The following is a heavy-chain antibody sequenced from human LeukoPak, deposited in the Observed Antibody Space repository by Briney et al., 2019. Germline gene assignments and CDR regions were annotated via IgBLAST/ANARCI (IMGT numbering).Heavy chain of an antibody. J-gene: IGHJ4*02. D-gene: IGHD3-22*01. CDR3: AKANSLSGYYYDTVDF. CDR1: GFTFSSYA. Sequence: GGSLRLSCAASGFTFSSYAMSWVRQAPGKGLEWVSAISGSSDSTYYADSVKGRSTISRDNSRSTLSLQMDSLRAEDTAVYYCAKANSLSGYYYDTVDFWGQGTLVTVSS. CDR2: ISGSSDST. V-gene: IGHV3-23*01.